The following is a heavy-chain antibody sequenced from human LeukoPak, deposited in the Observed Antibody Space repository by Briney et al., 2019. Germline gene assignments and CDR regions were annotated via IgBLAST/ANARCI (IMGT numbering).Heavy chain of an antibody. CDR2: IYDSGST. CDR3: ARATYYDFWSGIGFDP. CDR1: GYSISSGHY. J-gene: IGHJ5*02. V-gene: IGHV4-38-2*02. Sequence: SETLSLTCTVSGYSISSGHYWGWIRQPPGKGLEWIGSIYDSGSTYYNPSLKSRVTISLDTSKNQFSLKLSSVTAADTAVYYCARATYYDFWSGIGFDPWGQGTLVTVSS. D-gene: IGHD3-3*01.